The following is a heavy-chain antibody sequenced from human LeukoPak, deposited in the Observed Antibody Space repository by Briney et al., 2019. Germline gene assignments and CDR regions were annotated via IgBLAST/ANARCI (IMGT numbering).Heavy chain of an antibody. CDR3: ARDGPNYYDSSGSRTFQH. D-gene: IGHD3-22*01. CDR1: GFTFSSYS. J-gene: IGHJ1*01. CDR2: ISSSSSYI. Sequence: GGSLRLSCAASGFTFSSYSMNWVRQAPGKGLEWVSSISSSSSYIYYADSVKGRFTISRGNAKNSLYLQMNSLRAEDTAVYYCARDGPNYYDSSGSRTFQHWGQGTLVTVSS. V-gene: IGHV3-21*01.